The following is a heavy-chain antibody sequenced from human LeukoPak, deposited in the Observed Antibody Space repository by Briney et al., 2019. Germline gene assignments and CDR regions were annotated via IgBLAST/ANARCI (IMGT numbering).Heavy chain of an antibody. D-gene: IGHD6-13*01. CDR2: IKQDGSEK. CDR1: EFTFHSYW. Sequence: GGSLRLSCAASEFTFHSYWMNWVRQAPGKGLEWVANIKQDGSEKYYVDSVKGRFTISRDNAKNSLYLQMNSLRAEDTAVYYCARLHSSWYDYWGQGTLVTVSS. V-gene: IGHV3-7*01. CDR3: ARLHSSWYDY. J-gene: IGHJ4*02.